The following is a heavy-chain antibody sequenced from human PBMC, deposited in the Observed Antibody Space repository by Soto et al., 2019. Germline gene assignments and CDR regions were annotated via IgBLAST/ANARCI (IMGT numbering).Heavy chain of an antibody. J-gene: IGHJ5*02. CDR3: ARPSSSWYRHWFDP. V-gene: IGHV1-8*01. Sequence: QVQLVQSGAEVKKPGASVKVSCKASGYTFTSYDINWVRQATGQGLEWMGWMNPNSGNTGYAHKFQGRVTMTRNTSIRTAYMELSSLRSEDTAGYDCARPSSSWYRHWFDPWGQGTLVTVSS. CDR1: GYTFTSYD. D-gene: IGHD6-13*01. CDR2: MNPNSGNT.